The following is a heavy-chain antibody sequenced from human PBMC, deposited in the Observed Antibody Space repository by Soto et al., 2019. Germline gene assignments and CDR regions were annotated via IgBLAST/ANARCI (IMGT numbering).Heavy chain of an antibody. J-gene: IGHJ4*02. CDR1: GYTFTNYG. D-gene: IGHD2-8*01. CDR2: TSAYNSNT. V-gene: IGHV1-18*01. CDR3: ARDSTNRAKFDY. Sequence: QVQVVQSGGEVKKPGASVKVSCKTSGYTFTNYGIIWVRQAPGRGLEWLGWTSAYNSNTNYAQKFQGRVTMTTDTSTSTVYMELRSLRSDDTAVYYCARDSTNRAKFDYWGQGTLVTVSS.